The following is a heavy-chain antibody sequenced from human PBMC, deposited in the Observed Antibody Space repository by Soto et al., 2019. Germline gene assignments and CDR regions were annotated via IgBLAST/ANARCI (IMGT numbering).Heavy chain of an antibody. CDR1: GFTFGVHA. CDR2: ITYTGSDT. V-gene: IGHV3-23*01. D-gene: IGHD2-2*02. CDR3: ARGIRSSIHTYDY. Sequence: PGGSLTLSCAASGFTFGVHAMSWVRHAPGRGLEWISGITYTGSDTFYADSVKGRFTISRDNSRSIVVLQMNGLRADDTAVYYCARGIRSSIHTYDYWGQGTRVTVSS. J-gene: IGHJ4*02.